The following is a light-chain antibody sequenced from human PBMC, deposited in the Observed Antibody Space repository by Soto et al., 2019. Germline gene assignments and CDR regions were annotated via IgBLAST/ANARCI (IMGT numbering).Light chain of an antibody. V-gene: IGLV2-14*01. J-gene: IGLJ1*01. Sequence: QSALTQPASASGSPGQSITISCTGTSIDVGGYNYVSWYQQDPGKAPKVMIYDVSNRPSGVSHRFSASKSGNTASLTISGLQADDEADYYCSSYTSSSTYVFGTGTKLTVL. CDR1: SIDVGGYNY. CDR2: DVS. CDR3: SSYTSSSTYV.